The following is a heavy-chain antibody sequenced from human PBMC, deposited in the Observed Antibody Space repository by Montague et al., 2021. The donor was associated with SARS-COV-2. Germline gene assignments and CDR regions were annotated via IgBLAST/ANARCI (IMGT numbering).Heavy chain of an antibody. J-gene: IGHJ4*02. V-gene: IGHV2-5*01. CDR2: IYWNGDK. CDR3: AHRGMIRGLIFDY. Sequence: PALVKPTQTLTLTCTFSGFSLRSDDEGVAWIRQSPGQALEWLAVIYWNGDKRYSPSLQRRLTITKDTSENQVVPAMTNMDPVDTATYYCAHRGMIRGLIFDYWGQGTLVTGSS. D-gene: IGHD3-10*01. CDR1: GFSLRSDDEG.